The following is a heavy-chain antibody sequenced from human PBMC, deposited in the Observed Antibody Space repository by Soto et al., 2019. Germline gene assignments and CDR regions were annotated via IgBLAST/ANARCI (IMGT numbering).Heavy chain of an antibody. V-gene: IGHV3-30-3*01. Sequence: GGSLRLSCAASGFTFSSYALHWVRQAPGKGLEWVAFISYDGSNKYYADSVKGRFTISRDNSKNTLYLQMNSLRAEDTAVYYCARDLSSNWFDPWGQGTLVTVSS. J-gene: IGHJ5*02. CDR2: ISYDGSNK. CDR3: ARDLSSNWFDP. CDR1: GFTFSSYA.